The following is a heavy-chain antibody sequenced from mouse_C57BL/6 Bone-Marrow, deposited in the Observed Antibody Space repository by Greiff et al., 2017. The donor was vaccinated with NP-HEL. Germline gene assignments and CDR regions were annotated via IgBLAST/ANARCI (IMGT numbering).Heavy chain of an antibody. CDR3: ARDDYDPWFAY. CDR1: GFTFSDYG. CDR2: ISSGSSTI. Sequence: VKVVESGGGLVKPGGSLKLSCAASGFTFSDYGMHWVRQAPEKGLEWVAYISSGSSTIYYADTVKGRFTISRDNAKNTLFLQMTSLRSEDTAMYYCARDDYDPWFAYWGQGTLVTVSA. D-gene: IGHD2-4*01. V-gene: IGHV5-17*01. J-gene: IGHJ3*01.